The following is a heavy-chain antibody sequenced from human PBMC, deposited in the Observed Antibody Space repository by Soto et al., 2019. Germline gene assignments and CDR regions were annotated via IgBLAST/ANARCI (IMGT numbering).Heavy chain of an antibody. CDR3: ARSKVVIKADFDY. V-gene: IGHV1-69*06. D-gene: IGHD3-22*01. J-gene: IGHJ4*02. CDR2: IIPIFGTA. CDR1: GGTFSSYA. Sequence: SVKVSCKASGGTFSSYAISWVRQAPGQGLEWMGGIIPIFGTANYAQKFQGRVTITADKSTSTAYMELSSLRSEDTAVYYCARSKVVIKADFDYWGQGTMVTVYS.